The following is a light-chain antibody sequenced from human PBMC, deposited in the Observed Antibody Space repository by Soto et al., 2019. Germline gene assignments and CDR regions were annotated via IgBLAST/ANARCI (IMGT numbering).Light chain of an antibody. CDR2: DAS. CDR3: QQCGSSST. J-gene: IGKJ5*01. CDR1: RSVRSY. Sequence: EMVFTNSPATLSFSPVETTTLSCRASRSVRSYLDWYQQKPGQAPRLLIYDASNSATGIPDRFSGSGSGTDFTLTISRMEPEDFAVYYCQQCGSSSTFGQGTRLEIK. V-gene: IGKV3-11*01.